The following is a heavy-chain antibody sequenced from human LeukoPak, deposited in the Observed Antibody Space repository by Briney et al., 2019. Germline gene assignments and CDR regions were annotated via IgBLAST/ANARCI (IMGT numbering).Heavy chain of an antibody. CDR1: GGSISSYY. CDR2: IYYSGST. Sequence: SETLSLTCTVSGGSISSYYWSWIRQPPGKGLEWSGYIYYSGSTNYNPSLKSRVTISVDTSKNQFSLKLSSVTAADTAVYYCATQQWGFYYMDVWGKGTTVTVSS. J-gene: IGHJ6*03. D-gene: IGHD6-19*01. CDR3: ATQQWGFYYMDV. V-gene: IGHV4-59*01.